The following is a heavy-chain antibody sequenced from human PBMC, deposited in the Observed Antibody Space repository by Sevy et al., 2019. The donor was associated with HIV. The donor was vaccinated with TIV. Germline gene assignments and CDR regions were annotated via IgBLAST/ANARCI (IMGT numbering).Heavy chain of an antibody. V-gene: IGHV4-39*01. Sequence: SETLSLTCTVSGASISSSGYYWGSIRQPPGKGLEWIASIRYTGETFYNPSLRSRVTISADTSKNQFSLQLSSVTAADTAIYFCAGPLLTYNSGWSYYDYWGQGTVVTVSS. J-gene: IGHJ4*02. CDR3: AGPLLTYNSGWSYYDY. CDR1: GASISSSGYY. D-gene: IGHD6-19*01. CDR2: IRYTGET.